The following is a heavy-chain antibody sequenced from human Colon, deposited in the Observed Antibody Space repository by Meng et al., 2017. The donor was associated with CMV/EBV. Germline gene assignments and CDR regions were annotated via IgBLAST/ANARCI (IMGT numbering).Heavy chain of an antibody. CDR2: INPKSGGI. CDR3: ARGPSSSIQGFPY. J-gene: IGHJ4*02. D-gene: IGHD2-15*01. V-gene: IGHV1-2*02. CDR1: GYSFSGYY. Sequence: ASVKVSCKASGYSFSGYYIHWVRQAPGPGLEWIGSINPKSGGIKYAQKFQGRVTMTTDTSINTAYMDLTRLTSEDTAVYFCARGPSSSIQGFPYWGQGTLVTVS.